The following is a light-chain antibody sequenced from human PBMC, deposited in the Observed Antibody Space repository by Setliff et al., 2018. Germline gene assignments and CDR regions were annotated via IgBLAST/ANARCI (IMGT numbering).Light chain of an antibody. CDR2: DVS. V-gene: IGLV2-14*03. J-gene: IGLJ2*01. Sequence: QSVLTQPASVSGSPGQSITISCTGTSSDVGGYNYVSWYQQHPGKAPKLMIYDVSNRPSGVSRRFSGSKSGNTASLTISGLQAEDEADYYCSSYTTTSTVVIGGGTKVTVL. CDR1: SSDVGGYNY. CDR3: SSYTTTSTVV.